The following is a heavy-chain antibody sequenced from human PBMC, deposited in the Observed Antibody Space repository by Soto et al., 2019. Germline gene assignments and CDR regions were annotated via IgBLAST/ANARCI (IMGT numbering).Heavy chain of an antibody. D-gene: IGHD1-26*01. CDR1: FTFSMYS. V-gene: IGHV3-21*01. Sequence: EVQVVESGGGLVQPGGSLRLSCSFTFSMYSMNWVRQAPGKGLEWVASISSGGSYIKYADSVKGRFTISRDNAKNSVSLQMNSLRVDDTAVYFCTREQGGSYDSWFDPWGQRTLVTVSS. CDR3: TREQGGSYDSWFDP. CDR2: ISSGGSYI. J-gene: IGHJ5*02.